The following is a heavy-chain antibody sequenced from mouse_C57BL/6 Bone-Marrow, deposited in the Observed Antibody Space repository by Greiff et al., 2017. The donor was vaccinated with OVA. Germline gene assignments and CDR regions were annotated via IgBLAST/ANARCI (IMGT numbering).Heavy chain of an antibody. CDR3: AIEGGGSGDFDY. D-gene: IGHD3-2*02. J-gene: IGHJ2*01. CDR2: ILPGSGST. CDR1: GYTFTGYW. Sequence: VQLQQSGAELMKPGASVKLSCKATGYTFTGYWIAWVKQRPGHGLEWIGEILPGSGSTNYNEKFKGKDTFTTDTNSNTAYMKLSSLTTENSAIYYCAIEGGGSGDFDYWGQGTTLTVSS. V-gene: IGHV1-9*01.